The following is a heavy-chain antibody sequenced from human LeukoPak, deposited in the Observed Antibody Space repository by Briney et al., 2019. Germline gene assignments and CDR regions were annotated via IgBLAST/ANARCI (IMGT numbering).Heavy chain of an antibody. CDR2: ISGSGGST. CDR1: GFTFSTYA. Sequence: PGGSLRLSCAASGFTFSTYAMNWVRQAPGKGLEWVSGISGSGGSTYYADSVKGRFTIPRDNSKNTLYLQMNSLRAEDTAVYYCAKSGRTHYFDYWGQGTLVTVSS. CDR3: AKSGRTHYFDY. J-gene: IGHJ4*02. V-gene: IGHV3-23*01. D-gene: IGHD1-26*01.